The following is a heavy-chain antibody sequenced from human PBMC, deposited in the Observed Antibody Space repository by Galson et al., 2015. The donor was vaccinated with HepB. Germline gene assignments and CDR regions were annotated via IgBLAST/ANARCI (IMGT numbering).Heavy chain of an antibody. Sequence: SLRLSCAASGFTFDDYTMHWVRQAPGKGLEWVSLISWDGGSTYYADSVKGRFTISRDNSKNSLYLQMNSLRTEDTALYYCAKASYSIAVADRPLDYWGQGTLVTVSS. CDR2: ISWDGGST. CDR1: GFTFDDYT. D-gene: IGHD6-19*01. V-gene: IGHV3-43*01. CDR3: AKASYSIAVADRPLDY. J-gene: IGHJ4*02.